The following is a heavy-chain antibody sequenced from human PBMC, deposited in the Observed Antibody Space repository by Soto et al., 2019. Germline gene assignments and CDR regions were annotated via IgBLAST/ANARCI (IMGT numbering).Heavy chain of an antibody. CDR2: ISGSADGT. D-gene: IGHD3-3*01. J-gene: IGHJ3*01. CDR3: AKDTVGGYSFWSGYYSDGLDV. CDR1: GFTFDSYA. V-gene: IGHV3-23*01. Sequence: VKLLESGGGLAQPGGSLRLSCVGSGFTFDSYAISWVRQAPGERLQWIAAISGSADGTDYAHSVRGRFTISRDNAKKTVHLQMDGLRVEDTAVYFCAKDTVGGYSFWSGYYSDGLDVWGQGTLVTVS.